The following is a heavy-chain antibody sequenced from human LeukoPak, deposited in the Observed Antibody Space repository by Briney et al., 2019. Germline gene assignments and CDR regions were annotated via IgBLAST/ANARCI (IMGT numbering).Heavy chain of an antibody. V-gene: IGHV1-18*01. Sequence: ASVKVSCKASGYTFTSYGISWVRQAPGQGLEWMGWISAYNGNTNYAQKLQGRVTITTDESTSTAYMELSSLRSEDTAVYYCARRSRSSRGDSGWFADYWGQGTLVTVSS. D-gene: IGHD6-19*01. CDR3: ARRSRSSRGDSGWFADY. CDR1: GYTFTSYG. J-gene: IGHJ4*02. CDR2: ISAYNGNT.